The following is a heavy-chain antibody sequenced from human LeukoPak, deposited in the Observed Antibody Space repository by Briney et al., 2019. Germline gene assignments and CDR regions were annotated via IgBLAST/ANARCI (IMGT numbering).Heavy chain of an antibody. J-gene: IGHJ6*02. CDR3: ARFPYYYYGMDV. Sequence: ASVKVSCKASGYTFTSYDINWVRQATGQGLEWMGWMNPNSGNTGYAQKFQGRVTMTRNTSISTAYMELSSLRSEDTAVYYCARFPYYYYGMDVWGQGTTVTVSS. CDR2: MNPNSGNT. CDR1: GYTFTSYD. V-gene: IGHV1-8*01.